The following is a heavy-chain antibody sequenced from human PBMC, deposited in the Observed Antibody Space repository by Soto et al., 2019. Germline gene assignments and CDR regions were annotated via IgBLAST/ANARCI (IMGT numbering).Heavy chain of an antibody. J-gene: IGHJ4*02. CDR1: GVPFTRYS. V-gene: IGHV3-21*06. Sequence: GGSLRVSCAASGVPFTRYSMNWVRPAPGKGLEWVSSISSTTNYIYYGDSMKGRFTISRDNAKNSLYLEMNSLRAEDTAVYYCARESEDLTSNFDYWGQGTPVTVAS. CDR2: ISSTTNYI. CDR3: ARESEDLTSNFDY.